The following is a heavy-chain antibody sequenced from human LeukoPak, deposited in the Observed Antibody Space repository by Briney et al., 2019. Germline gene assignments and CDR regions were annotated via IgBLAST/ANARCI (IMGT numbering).Heavy chain of an antibody. CDR3: ARDTVGATTGFDY. CDR1: GYTFTSYD. CDR2: MNPNSGNT. D-gene: IGHD1-26*01. Sequence: GASVKVSCKASGYTFTSYDINWVRQATGQGLEWMGWMNPNSGNTGYAQKFQGRVTMTRDTSTSTVYMELSSLRSEDTAVYYCARDTVGATTGFDYWGQGTLVTVSS. J-gene: IGHJ4*02. V-gene: IGHV1-8*02.